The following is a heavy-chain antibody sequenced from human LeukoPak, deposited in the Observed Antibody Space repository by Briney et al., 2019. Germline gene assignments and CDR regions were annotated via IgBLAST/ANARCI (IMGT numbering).Heavy chain of an antibody. CDR2: ISYDGSNK. D-gene: IGHD2-21*01. CDR1: GFTFSSYA. Sequence: GGSLRLSCAASGFTFSSYAMHWVRQAPGKGLEWVAVISYDGSNKYYADSVKGRFTISRDNSKNTLYLQMNSLRAEDTAVYYCANGRQRSCRGADCCEFEYWGQGTLVTVSS. V-gene: IGHV3-30-3*01. CDR3: ANGRQRSCRGADCCEFEY. J-gene: IGHJ4*02.